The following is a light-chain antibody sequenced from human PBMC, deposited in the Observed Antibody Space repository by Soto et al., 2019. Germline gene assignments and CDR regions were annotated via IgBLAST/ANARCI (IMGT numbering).Light chain of an antibody. Sequence: QSALTQPASVSGSPGQSITISCTGTSSDVGGYNYVSWFQQHPGKAPKLMIYDVRNRPSGISNRFSGSKSGNTASLTISGLQAEDEADYYCNSYTSSSTHVFGTGTKLTVL. CDR2: DVR. J-gene: IGLJ1*01. V-gene: IGLV2-14*01. CDR3: NSYTSSSTHV. CDR1: SSDVGGYNY.